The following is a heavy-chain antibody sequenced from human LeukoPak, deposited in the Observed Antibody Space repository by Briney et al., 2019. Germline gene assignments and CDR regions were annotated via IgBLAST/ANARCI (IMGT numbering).Heavy chain of an antibody. CDR1: GYTLTELS. CDR2: FDPEDGET. D-gene: IGHD6-19*01. CDR3: ATDLDIAVAGTIFDY. J-gene: IGHJ4*02. V-gene: IGHV1-24*01. Sequence: GASVKVSCKASGYTLTELSMHWVRQAPGKGLEWMGGFDPEDGETIYARKFQGRVTMTEDTSTDTAYMELSSLRSEDTAVYYCATDLDIAVAGTIFDYWGQGTLVTVSS.